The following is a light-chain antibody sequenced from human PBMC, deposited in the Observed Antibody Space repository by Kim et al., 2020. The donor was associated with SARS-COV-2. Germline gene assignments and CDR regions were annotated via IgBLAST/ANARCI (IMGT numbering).Light chain of an antibody. J-gene: IGLJ2*01. CDR3: AAWDGSLNGVV. CDR2: TNS. V-gene: IGLV1-44*01. CDR1: THNIGSNP. Sequence: QNVTVCWSWRTHNIGSNPVHVYRKYPGPAAKVVIDTNSQRPAGVPGRVSGSKSGTSASLAISGLQSEDGADYYCAAWDGSLNGVVFGEGTKVTVL.